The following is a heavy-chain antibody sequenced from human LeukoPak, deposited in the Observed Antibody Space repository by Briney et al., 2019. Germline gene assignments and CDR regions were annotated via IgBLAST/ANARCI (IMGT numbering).Heavy chain of an antibody. Sequence: PGGSLRLSCAASGFTFSSYAMSWVRQAPGKGLEWVSAISGSGGSTYYADSVKGRFTISRDNPKNTLYLQMNSLRAEDTAVYYCAKGSSSSSRLYLGFDYWGQGTLVTVSS. CDR3: AKGSSSSSRLYLGFDY. V-gene: IGHV3-23*01. J-gene: IGHJ4*02. D-gene: IGHD6-13*01. CDR1: GFTFSSYA. CDR2: ISGSGGST.